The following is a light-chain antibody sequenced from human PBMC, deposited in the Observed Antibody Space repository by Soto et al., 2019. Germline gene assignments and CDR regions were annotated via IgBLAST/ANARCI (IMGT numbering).Light chain of an antibody. CDR3: QQYDSSPIT. CDR2: GTS. J-gene: IGKJ5*01. V-gene: IGKV3-20*01. CDR1: QTVSRSY. Sequence: EVVLTQSPGTLSLSPWERATLSCMASQTVSRSYLAWYQQRPGQAPRLLISGTSRRATGIPDRFSGGGSGTDFTLTISRLEPEDFALYYCQQYDSSPITFGQGTRLEI.